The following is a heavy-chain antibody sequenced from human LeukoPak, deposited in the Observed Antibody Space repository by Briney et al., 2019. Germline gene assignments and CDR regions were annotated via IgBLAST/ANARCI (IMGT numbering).Heavy chain of an antibody. J-gene: IGHJ6*02. CDR1: GYTFTSYG. D-gene: IGHD2/OR15-2a*01. CDR2: ISAYNGNT. Sequence: ASVKVSCKASGYTFTSYGISWVRQAPGQGLEWMGWISAYNGNTNYAQKLQGRVTMTTDTSTSTAYMELRSLRSDDTAVYYCAREGPPSQNIVRPPSYYYGMDVWGQGTTVTVSS. V-gene: IGHV1-18*01. CDR3: AREGPPSQNIVRPPSYYYGMDV.